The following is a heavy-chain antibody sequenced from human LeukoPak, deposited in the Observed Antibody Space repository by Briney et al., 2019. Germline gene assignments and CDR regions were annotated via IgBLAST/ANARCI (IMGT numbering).Heavy chain of an antibody. D-gene: IGHD6-6*01. CDR1: GGSISSSSYY. CDR3: ARLVMRGPFDV. J-gene: IGHJ3*01. CDR2: VYYSGST. Sequence: SETLSLTCTVSGGSISSSSYYWGWIRQPPGKGLEWIGSVYYSGSTYRNPSLKSRVTISVDTSKNRCSLNLRSVTAADTAMYYCARLVMRGPFDVWGQGTMVTVSS. V-gene: IGHV4-39*01.